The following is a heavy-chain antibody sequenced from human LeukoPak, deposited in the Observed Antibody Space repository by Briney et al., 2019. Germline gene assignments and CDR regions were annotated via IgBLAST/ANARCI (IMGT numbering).Heavy chain of an antibody. CDR2: INSDGSST. V-gene: IGHV3-74*01. J-gene: IGHJ4*02. CDR1: GFTLRNYW. D-gene: IGHD5-18*01. CDR3: ARPTSGNVDSGDFDY. Sequence: PGGSLRLSCAASGFTLRNYWMHWVRQAPGKGLVWVSRINSDGSSTSYADSVKGRFTISRDNAKNSLYLQMSSLRAEDTAFYYCARPTSGNVDSGDFDYWGQGTLVTVSS.